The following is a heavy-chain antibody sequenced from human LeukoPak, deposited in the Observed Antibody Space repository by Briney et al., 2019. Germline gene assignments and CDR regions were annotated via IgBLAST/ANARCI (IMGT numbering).Heavy chain of an antibody. CDR2: IYYSGST. CDR3: ARGYRENYYYYYYLDV. D-gene: IGHD4-11*01. CDR1: GDSIITGDYS. J-gene: IGHJ6*03. Sequence: SETLSLTCTVSGDSIITGDYSWSWIRQPPGKGLEWIGYIYYSGSTYYNPSLKSRVTISVDTSKNQFSLKLSSVTAADTAVYYCARGYRENYYYYYYLDVCGKGTTVTVSS. V-gene: IGHV4-30-4*08.